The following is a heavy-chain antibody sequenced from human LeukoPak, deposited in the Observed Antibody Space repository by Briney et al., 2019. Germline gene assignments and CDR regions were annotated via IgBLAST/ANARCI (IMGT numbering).Heavy chain of an antibody. D-gene: IGHD3-16*02. CDR1: GFTVSSNF. V-gene: IGHV3-66*01. J-gene: IGHJ3*01. CDR3: ARDIELST. CDR2: IYSGGNT. Sequence: GGSLRLSCAASGFTVSSNFMSWVRQAPGKGLEWVSVIYSGGNTYYADSVKGRFTISRDNAKDTLYLQMNSLRAEDTAIYYCARDIELSTWGLGTTVTVSS.